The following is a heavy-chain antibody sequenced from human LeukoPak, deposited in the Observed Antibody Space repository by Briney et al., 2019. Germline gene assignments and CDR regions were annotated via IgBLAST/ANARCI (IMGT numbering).Heavy chain of an antibody. V-gene: IGHV3-21*01. CDR1: GFTFSDYS. J-gene: IGHJ4*02. D-gene: IGHD3-10*01. Sequence: GGSLRLSCAHSGFTFSDYSLNWVRQAPGRGLEWVSSITSSGSFIKYADSVQGRFTISRDNAKSALYLQMNSLRADDTGVYYCARAPFRDYYGSGIYFDYWSQGTLVTVSS. CDR2: ITSSGSFI. CDR3: ARAPFRDYYGSGIYFDY.